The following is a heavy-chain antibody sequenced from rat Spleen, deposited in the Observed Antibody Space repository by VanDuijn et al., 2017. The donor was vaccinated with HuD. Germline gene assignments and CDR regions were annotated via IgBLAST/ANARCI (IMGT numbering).Heavy chain of an antibody. D-gene: IGHD4-3*01. CDR1: GFTFNNYW. Sequence: EVQLVESGGGLVQPGRSLKLSCVASGFTFNNYWMTWIRQSPGKGLEWVASITNVAGMTHYPDSVKGRFTISRDIAKSTLFLQMNSLKSEDTATYYCARHRGGSYFDYWGQGVMVTVSS. J-gene: IGHJ2*01. CDR3: ARHRGGSYFDY. CDR2: ITNVAGMT. V-gene: IGHV5-31*01.